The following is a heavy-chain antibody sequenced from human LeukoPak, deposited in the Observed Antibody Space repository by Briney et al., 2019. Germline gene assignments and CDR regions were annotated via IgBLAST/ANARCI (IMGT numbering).Heavy chain of an antibody. J-gene: IGHJ6*02. CDR2: ISYDGSNK. CDR3: AKDLAAYSSSFSWWGYYYYGMDV. Sequence: GGSLRLSCAASGFTFSSYGMHWVRQAPGKGLEWVAVISYDGSNKYYADSVKGRFTISRDNSKNTLYLQMNSLRAEDTAVYYCAKDLAAYSSSFSWWGYYYYGMDVWGQGTTVTVSS. V-gene: IGHV3-30*18. CDR1: GFTFSSYG. D-gene: IGHD6-6*01.